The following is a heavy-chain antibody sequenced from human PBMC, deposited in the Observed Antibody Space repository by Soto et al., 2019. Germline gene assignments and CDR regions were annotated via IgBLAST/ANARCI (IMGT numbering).Heavy chain of an antibody. CDR1: GFTFSSYG. J-gene: IGHJ4*02. D-gene: IGHD3-22*01. V-gene: IGHV3-30*18. CDR3: AKDGGYYYWDYYFDY. CDR2: ISYDGSNK. Sequence: GGSLRLSCAASGFTFSSYGMHWVRQAPGKGLEWVAVISYDGSNKYYADSVKGRFTISRDNSKNTLYLQMNSLRAEDTAVYYCAKDGGYYYWDYYFDYWGQGTLVTVSS.